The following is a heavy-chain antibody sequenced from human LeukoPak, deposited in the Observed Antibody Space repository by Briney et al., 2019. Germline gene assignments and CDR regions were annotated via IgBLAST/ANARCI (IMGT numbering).Heavy chain of an antibody. Sequence: PSETLSLTCTVSGGSISSYYWSWIRQPAGKGLEWIGRIYTSGSTNYNPSLKSRVTMSVDTSKNQFSLKLSSVTAADTAVYYCARLRHDILTGDWYFDLWGRGTLVTVSS. J-gene: IGHJ2*01. CDR2: IYTSGST. CDR1: GGSISSYY. CDR3: ARLRHDILTGDWYFDL. D-gene: IGHD3-9*01. V-gene: IGHV4-4*07.